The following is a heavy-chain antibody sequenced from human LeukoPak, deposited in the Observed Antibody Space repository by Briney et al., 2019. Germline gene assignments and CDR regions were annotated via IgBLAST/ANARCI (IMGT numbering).Heavy chain of an antibody. CDR2: ISSSGITI. J-gene: IGHJ4*02. CDR1: GFTFSSFE. CDR3: ARDMALRYFDWLFAPSFDY. Sequence: PGGSLRLSCAASGFTFSSFEMSWVRQAPGKGLEWVSYISSSGITIYYADSMKGRFTISRDNAKNSLYLQMNSLRAEDTAVYYCARDMALRYFDWLFAPSFDYWGQGTLVTVSS. V-gene: IGHV3-48*03. D-gene: IGHD3-9*01.